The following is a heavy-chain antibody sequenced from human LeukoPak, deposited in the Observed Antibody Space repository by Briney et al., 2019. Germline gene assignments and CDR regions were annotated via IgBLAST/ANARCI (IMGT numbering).Heavy chain of an antibody. Sequence: ASVKVSCKASGYTFTSYYVHWVRQAPGQGLEWMGIINPSGGSTSYAQKFQGRVTMTRDTSTSTVYMELSSLRSEDTAVYYCARDMNAVTTGAYWGQGTLVTVSS. CDR1: GYTFTSYY. J-gene: IGHJ4*02. V-gene: IGHV1-46*01. D-gene: IGHD4-17*01. CDR3: ARDMNAVTTGAY. CDR2: INPSGGST.